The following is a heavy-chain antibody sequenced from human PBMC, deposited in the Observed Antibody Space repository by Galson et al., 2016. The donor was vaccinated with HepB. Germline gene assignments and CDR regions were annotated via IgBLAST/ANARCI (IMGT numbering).Heavy chain of an antibody. V-gene: IGHV5-51*01. CDR3: AIQWGLIVATGPFDP. Sequence: QSGAEVKKPGESLKISCQGFGFSFTNYWIGWVRQMPGKGLEWMGIIYPGGSDTRYRPSYEGQVTISADKSISTAYLQWSSLKASDTAIYYCAIQWGLIVATGPFDPWGQGTLVTVSS. CDR2: IYPGGSDT. J-gene: IGHJ5*02. CDR1: GFSFTNYW. D-gene: IGHD6-13*01.